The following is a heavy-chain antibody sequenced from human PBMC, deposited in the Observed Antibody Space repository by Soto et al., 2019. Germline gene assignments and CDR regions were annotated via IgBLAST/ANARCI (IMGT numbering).Heavy chain of an antibody. Sequence: SQTLSLTCVISGGSVSSNSAAWNWIRQSPSRGLEWLGRTYYRSKWYNDYAVSVKSRITINPDPSKNQFSLQLNSVTPEDTAVYSCAREGAEAGSLYCSSTSCPFDYWGQGTLVTVSS. D-gene: IGHD2-2*01. V-gene: IGHV6-1*01. CDR2: TYYRSKWYN. J-gene: IGHJ4*02. CDR3: AREGAEAGSLYCSSTSCPFDY. CDR1: GGSVSSNSAA.